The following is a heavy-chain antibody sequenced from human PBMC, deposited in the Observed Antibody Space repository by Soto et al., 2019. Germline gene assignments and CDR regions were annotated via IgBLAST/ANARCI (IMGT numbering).Heavy chain of an antibody. V-gene: IGHV5-51*01. Sequence: GESLKISCKGSGYSFTSYWIGWVRQMPGKGLEWMGIIYPGDSDTRYSPSFQGQVTISADKSISTAYLQWSSLKASDTAMYYCARRDYDILTGYSHAFDIWGQGTMVTVSS. CDR1: GYSFTSYW. D-gene: IGHD3-9*01. CDR3: ARRDYDILTGYSHAFDI. J-gene: IGHJ3*02. CDR2: IYPGDSDT.